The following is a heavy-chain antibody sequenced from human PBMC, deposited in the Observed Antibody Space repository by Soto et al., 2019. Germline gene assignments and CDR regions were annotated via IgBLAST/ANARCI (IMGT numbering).Heavy chain of an antibody. J-gene: IGHJ4*02. V-gene: IGHV3-48*03. Sequence: EVQLVESGGGLVQPGGSLRLSCAVSGFTFSSYEMNWVRQAPGKGLEWVSYISSSGSSIYYADSVKGRFTISRDNAKNSVYLQMNSLRAEDTAAYYCARDTWAGGGSLPFDYWGQGTLVTVSS. D-gene: IGHD2-15*01. CDR2: ISSSGSSI. CDR1: GFTFSSYE. CDR3: ARDTWAGGGSLPFDY.